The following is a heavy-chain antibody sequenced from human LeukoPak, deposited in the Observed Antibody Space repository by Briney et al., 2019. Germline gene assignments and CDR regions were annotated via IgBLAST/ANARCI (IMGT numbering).Heavy chain of an antibody. J-gene: IGHJ4*02. Sequence: SETLSLTCTVSGGSISSGDYYWSWIRQPPGKGLEWIGYIYYSGSTYYNPSLKSRVTISVDTSKNQFSLKLSPVTAADTAVYYCARALTMVRGVPKGHYFDYWGQGTLVTVSS. CDR2: IYYSGST. V-gene: IGHV4-30-4*01. D-gene: IGHD3-10*01. CDR3: ARALTMVRGVPKGHYFDY. CDR1: GGSISSGDYY.